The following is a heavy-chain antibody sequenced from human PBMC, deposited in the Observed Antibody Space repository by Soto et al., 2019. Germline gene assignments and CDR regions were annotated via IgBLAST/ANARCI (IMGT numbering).Heavy chain of an antibody. J-gene: IGHJ4*02. D-gene: IGHD2-2*02. CDR1: GFTFSSYS. CDR2: ISSSSITI. CDR3: ARDEIVVPAAIGHYFDY. Sequence: EVQLVESGGGLVQPGGSLRLSCAASGFTFSSYSMNWVRQAPGKGLEWVSYISSSSITIYYADSVKGRFTISRDNAKNSLNLQMNSLRAEDTAVYYCARDEIVVPAAIGHYFDYWGQGTLVTVSS. V-gene: IGHV3-48*01.